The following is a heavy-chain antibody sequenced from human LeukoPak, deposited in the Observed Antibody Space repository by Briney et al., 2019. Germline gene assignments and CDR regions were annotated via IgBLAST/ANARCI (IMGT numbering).Heavy chain of an antibody. V-gene: IGHV1-2*02. D-gene: IGHD6-6*01. CDR1: GYTFTDYY. Sequence: ASVKVSCKASGYTFTDYYMHWVRQAPGQGLEWMGWINPNSGGTNYAQKFQGRVTMTRDTSISTAYMELSRLRSDDTAVYYCAREGIAARPHFDYWGQGTLVTVSS. J-gene: IGHJ4*02. CDR3: AREGIAARPHFDY. CDR2: INPNSGGT.